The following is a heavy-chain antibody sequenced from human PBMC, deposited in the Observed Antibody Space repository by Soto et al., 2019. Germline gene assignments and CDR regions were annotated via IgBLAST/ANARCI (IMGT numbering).Heavy chain of an antibody. CDR2: IWYDGNNQ. J-gene: IGHJ4*02. V-gene: IGHV3-33*03. CDR3: AHRGAWNHFDY. Sequence: GGSLRLSCAASGFTFSSYGIHWVRQAPGKGLEWVAAIWYDGNNQYYIDSVKSRLTITKDTSKNQVVLTMTNMDPVDTATYYCAHRGAWNHFDYWGQGTQVTVSS. CDR1: GFTFSSYG. D-gene: IGHD1-1*01.